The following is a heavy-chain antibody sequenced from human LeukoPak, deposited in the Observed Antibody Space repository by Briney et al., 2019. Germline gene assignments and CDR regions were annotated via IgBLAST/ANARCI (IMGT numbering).Heavy chain of an antibody. CDR2: ISGSGGGT. V-gene: IGHV3-23*01. CDR3: AKAYDLLTGSPRLRAFDY. Sequence: GGSQRLSCAASGFTFSSYAMTWVRQAPGKGLEWVSAISGSGGGTYYADSVKGRFTISRDNSKNTLYLQMNRLRAEDTAVYYCAKAYDLLTGSPRLRAFDYWGQGTLVTVSS. J-gene: IGHJ4*02. CDR1: GFTFSSYA. D-gene: IGHD3-9*01.